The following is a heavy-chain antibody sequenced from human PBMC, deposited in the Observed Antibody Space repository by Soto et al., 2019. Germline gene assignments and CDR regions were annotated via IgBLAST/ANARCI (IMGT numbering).Heavy chain of an antibody. CDR1: GFNFRTHW. CDR3: ARDGRYCASLDCRGDAYDI. Sequence: EMQLVGSGGGLVQPGGSLRLSCVASGFNFRTHWMTWVRQAPGKGLEWVANIKEDGSEEYYVDSVRGRFAISRDNAKDSLYLQMNSLRVEDTAVYYCARDGRYCASLDCRGDAYDIWGQGTMVTVSS. V-gene: IGHV3-7*04. CDR2: IKEDGSEE. J-gene: IGHJ3*02. D-gene: IGHD2-8*01.